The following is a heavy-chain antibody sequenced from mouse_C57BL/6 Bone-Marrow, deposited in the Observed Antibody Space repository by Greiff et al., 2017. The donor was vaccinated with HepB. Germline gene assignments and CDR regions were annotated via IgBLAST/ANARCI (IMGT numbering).Heavy chain of an antibody. CDR2: ISSGGSYT. J-gene: IGHJ4*01. CDR1: GFTFSSYG. V-gene: IGHV5-6*01. D-gene: IGHD1-1*01. Sequence: EVQLVESGGDLVKPGGSLKLSCAASGFTFSSYGMSWVSQTPDKRLEWVATISSGGSYTYYPDSVKGRFTISRDNAKNTLYLQMSSLKSEDTAMYYCARRGYGSSFYAMDYWGQGTSVTVSS. CDR3: ARRGYGSSFYAMDY.